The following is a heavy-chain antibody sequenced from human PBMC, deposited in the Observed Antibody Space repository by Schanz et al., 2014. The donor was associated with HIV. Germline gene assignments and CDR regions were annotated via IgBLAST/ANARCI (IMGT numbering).Heavy chain of an antibody. CDR3: ARGAAEMATMTPWRY. D-gene: IGHD5-12*01. J-gene: IGHJ4*02. CDR1: GYTFTSYY. Sequence: QVQLVQSGAEVKKPGASVKLSCKASGYTFTSYYVHWVRQAPGQGLEWMGSINPISDYTSYAQKCQGGVTMTTDTSTSTAYMDLRSLRSDDTAVYYCARGAAEMATMTPWRYWGQGTLVTVSS. V-gene: IGHV1-46*01. CDR2: INPISDYT.